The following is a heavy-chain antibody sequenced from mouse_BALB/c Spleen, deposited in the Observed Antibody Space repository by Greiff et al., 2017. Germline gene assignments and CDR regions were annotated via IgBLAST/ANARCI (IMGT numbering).Heavy chain of an antibody. CDR2: ISSGGSYT. Sequence: EVQRVESGGGLVKPGGSLKLSCAASGFTFSSYAMSWVRQTPEKRLEWVATISSGGSYTYYPDSVKGRFTISRDNAKNTLYLQMSSLRSEDTAMYYCARGNYYGSSYGWYFDVWGAGTTVTVSS. V-gene: IGHV5-9-3*01. J-gene: IGHJ1*01. D-gene: IGHD1-1*01. CDR3: ARGNYYGSSYGWYFDV. CDR1: GFTFSSYA.